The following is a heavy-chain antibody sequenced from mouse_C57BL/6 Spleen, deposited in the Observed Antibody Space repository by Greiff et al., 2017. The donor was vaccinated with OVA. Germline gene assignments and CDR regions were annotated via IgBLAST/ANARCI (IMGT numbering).Heavy chain of an antibody. CDR3: TKEGDGYSLGG. V-gene: IGHV5-9-1*02. CDR2: ISSGGDYH. CDR1: GFTFSSYA. J-gene: IGHJ2*01. D-gene: IGHD2-3*01. Sequence: EVKLMESGEGLVKPGGSLKLSCAASGFTFSSYAMSWVRQTPEKRLEWVAYISSGGDYHYYADTVKGRFTISSDNARNTLYLQMSSLKSEDTAMYYCTKEGDGYSLGGWGQGTTLTVSS.